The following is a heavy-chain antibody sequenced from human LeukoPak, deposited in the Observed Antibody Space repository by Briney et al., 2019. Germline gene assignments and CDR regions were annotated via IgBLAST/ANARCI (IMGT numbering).Heavy chain of an antibody. CDR2: ISSTTGTM. J-gene: IGHJ4*02. CDR3: ARELKFAMAAFDY. V-gene: IGHV3-48*01. D-gene: IGHD5-18*01. CDR1: GFTFSTYS. Sequence: GGSLRLSCVVSGFTFSTYSMNWVRQAPGKGLEWVSYISSTTGTMDYADSVKGRFTISRDSAKNSLYLQMNSLRAEDTAVYFCARELKFAMAAFDYWGQGTLVSVSS.